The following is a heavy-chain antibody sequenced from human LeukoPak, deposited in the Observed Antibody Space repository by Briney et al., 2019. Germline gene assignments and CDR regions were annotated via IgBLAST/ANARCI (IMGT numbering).Heavy chain of an antibody. CDR1: GFTFSRYC. CDR2: IKQDGSEK. J-gene: IGHJ6*03. Sequence: GGPLRLSCAASGFTFSRYCVMGVPQAPGKGLEWVANIKQDGSEKYYVDSVNGRFTISRDNAKNSLYLQMSSLRAEDTAVYYCARVQRDYDSSGYYRRYYYYMDVWGKGTTVTVSS. V-gene: IGHV3-7*01. D-gene: IGHD3-22*01. CDR3: ARVQRDYDSSGYYRRYYYYMDV.